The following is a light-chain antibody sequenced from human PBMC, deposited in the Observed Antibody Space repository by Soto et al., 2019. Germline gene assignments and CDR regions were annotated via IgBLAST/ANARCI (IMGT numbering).Light chain of an antibody. CDR3: QQSFTSPIT. J-gene: IGKJ5*01. CDR2: DAS. CDR1: QSVSRNY. Sequence: EIVLTQSPGTLSLSPGERATLSCRASQSVSRNYLAWFQKKPGQAPRLLIYDASTRATGIPDKFGGSGSGTDFTLTISRLEPEDFAVYFCQQSFTSPITFGQGTRLEIK. V-gene: IGKV3-20*01.